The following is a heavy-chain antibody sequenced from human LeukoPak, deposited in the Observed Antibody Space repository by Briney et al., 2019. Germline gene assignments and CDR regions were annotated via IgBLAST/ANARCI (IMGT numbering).Heavy chain of an antibody. Sequence: SVKVSCKASGGTFSSYAISWVRQAPGQGLEWMGGIIPIFGTANYAQKFQGGVTITTDESTSTAYMELSSLRSEDTAVYYCARDSLAVAGTFDYWGQGTLVTVSS. J-gene: IGHJ4*02. CDR1: GGTFSSYA. D-gene: IGHD6-19*01. CDR2: IIPIFGTA. CDR3: ARDSLAVAGTFDY. V-gene: IGHV1-69*05.